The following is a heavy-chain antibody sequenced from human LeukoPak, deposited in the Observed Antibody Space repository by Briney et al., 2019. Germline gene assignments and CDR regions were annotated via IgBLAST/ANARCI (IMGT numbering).Heavy chain of an antibody. D-gene: IGHD2-2*01. V-gene: IGHV4-59*08. Sequence: SETLSLTCTVSGGSISSYFWSWIRQPPGKGLEWIGYIYYSGSTDYNPSLRSRVTISVDTSKNQFSLRLSSVTAADTAVYYCGGDKSTSSSVEYWGQGTLATVSS. CDR3: GGDKSTSSSVEY. CDR2: IYYSGST. CDR1: GGSISSYF. J-gene: IGHJ4*02.